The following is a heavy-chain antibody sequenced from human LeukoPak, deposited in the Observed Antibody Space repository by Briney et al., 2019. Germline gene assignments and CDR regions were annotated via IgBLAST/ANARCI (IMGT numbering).Heavy chain of an antibody. CDR2: INPNSGGT. CDR1: GYTFTGYY. Sequence: GASVKVSCKASGYTFTGYYMHWVRQAPGQGLEWMGWINPNSGGTNYAQKFQGRVTMTRDTSISTAYMELSRLRSDDTAVYYCARDTKNLYSSGWSVYFDYWGQGTLVTVSS. J-gene: IGHJ4*02. CDR3: ARDTKNLYSSGWSVYFDY. D-gene: IGHD6-19*01. V-gene: IGHV1-2*02.